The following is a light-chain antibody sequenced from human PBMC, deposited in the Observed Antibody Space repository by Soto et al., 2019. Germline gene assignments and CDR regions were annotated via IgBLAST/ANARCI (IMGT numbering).Light chain of an antibody. CDR1: SSDIGTFNY. J-gene: IGLJ1*01. V-gene: IGLV2-14*01. Sequence: QSVLTQPASVSWSPGQLITIACTGTSSDIGTFNYISWYQQHPGKAPKVMLYEVSNRPAGVSDRFSGSKSGNTASLTISGLQAEDEADYYCSTYLISSTYYVFGTGTKVTAL. CDR2: EVS. CDR3: STYLISSTYYV.